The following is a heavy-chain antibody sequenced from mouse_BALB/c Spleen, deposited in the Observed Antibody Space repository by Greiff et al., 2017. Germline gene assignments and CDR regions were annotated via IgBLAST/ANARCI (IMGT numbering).Heavy chain of an antibody. V-gene: IGHV14-3*02. CDR3: AYGVYAMDY. CDR1: GFNIKDTY. CDR2: IDPANGNT. J-gene: IGHJ4*01. Sequence: EVKLMESGAELVKPGASVKLSCTASGFNIKDTYMHWVKQRPEQGLEWIGRIDPANGNTKYDPKFQGKATITADTSSNTAYLQLSSLTSEDTAVYYCAYGVYAMDYWGQGTSVTVSS. D-gene: IGHD1-1*02.